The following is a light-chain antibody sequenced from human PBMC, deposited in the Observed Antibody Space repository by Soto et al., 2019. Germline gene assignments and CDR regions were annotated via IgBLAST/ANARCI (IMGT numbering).Light chain of an antibody. Sequence: QSALTQPASVSGSPGQSITISCTGTSSDVGCYNYVSWYQQHPGKAPKLMIYDVSNRPSGVSNRFSGSKSGNTASLTISGLDDDEAAYYYCSSATNTSTLLVFGGGTKVTVL. CDR1: SSDVGCYNY. CDR2: DVS. CDR3: SSATNTSTLLV. V-gene: IGLV2-14*01. J-gene: IGLJ2*01.